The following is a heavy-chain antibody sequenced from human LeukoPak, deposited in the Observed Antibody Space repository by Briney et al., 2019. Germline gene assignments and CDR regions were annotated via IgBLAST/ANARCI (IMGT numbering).Heavy chain of an antibody. CDR1: GFTLSDHY. J-gene: IGHJ4*02. Sequence: GGSLRLSCAVSGFTLSDHYMDWVRQAPGKGLEWVANIKLDGSEKNYVDSVKGRFTISRDNTKNSLYLQMNSLRAEDTAVFYCARDQYDTWSRRGNFDSWGQGTLVIVSS. D-gene: IGHD3-3*01. CDR3: ARDQYDTWSRRGNFDS. V-gene: IGHV3-7*03. CDR2: IKLDGSEK.